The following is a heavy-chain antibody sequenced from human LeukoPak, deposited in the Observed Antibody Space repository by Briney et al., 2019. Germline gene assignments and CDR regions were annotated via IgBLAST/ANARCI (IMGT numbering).Heavy chain of an antibody. Sequence: SQTLSLTCTVSGGSINSGGYYWSWIRRHPGKGLEWIGYISYSGSTYYNPSLKSRVTISVDMSKKQFSLKLSSVTAADMAVYYCVRARGDTAVEFDFWGQGTLVTVSS. V-gene: IGHV4-31*03. CDR2: ISYSGST. J-gene: IGHJ4*02. D-gene: IGHD5-18*01. CDR1: GGSINSGGYY. CDR3: VRARGDTAVEFDF.